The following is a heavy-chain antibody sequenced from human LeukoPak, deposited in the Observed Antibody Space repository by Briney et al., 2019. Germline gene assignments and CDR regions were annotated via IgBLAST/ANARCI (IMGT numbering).Heavy chain of an antibody. Sequence: HPSETLSLTCVVSGDSISSGGYSWSWIRQTPGKGLEWIAYIHDSGSTYNNPSLKSRLSISIDTSKNQFSLKLNSVTAADTAVYYCARVLVATIGRPTYYFDYWGQGTLVTVSS. CDR3: ARVLVATIGRPTYYFDY. V-gene: IGHV4-30-4*07. D-gene: IGHD5-12*01. J-gene: IGHJ4*02. CDR1: GDSISSGGYS. CDR2: IHDSGST.